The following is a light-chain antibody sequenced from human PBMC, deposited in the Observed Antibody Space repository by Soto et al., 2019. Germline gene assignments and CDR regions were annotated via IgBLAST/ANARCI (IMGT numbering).Light chain of an antibody. CDR1: SSNIGAVYD. J-gene: IGLJ2*01. V-gene: IGLV1-40*01. CDR2: GNS. Sequence: QPVLTQPPSVSGAPGQRVTISCTGSSSNIGAVYDVHWYQQLPGTAPKLLIYGNSNRPSGVPDRFSGSKSGTSASLAITGIQAEDEADYYCQSYDSSLSGSVFGGGTKLTVL. CDR3: QSYDSSLSGSV.